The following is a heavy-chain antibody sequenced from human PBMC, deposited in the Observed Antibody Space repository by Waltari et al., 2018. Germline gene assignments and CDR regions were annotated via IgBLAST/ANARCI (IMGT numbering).Heavy chain of an antibody. D-gene: IGHD6-19*01. CDR3: ASSPSGRTVDYFDY. CDR1: GGTFSSYA. J-gene: IGHJ4*02. V-gene: IGHV1-69*05. CDR2: IIPIFGTA. Sequence: QVQLVQSGAEVKKPGSSVKVSCKASGGTFSSYAIIWVRQAPGHGLEWMGGIIPIFGTANYAQKFQGRVTITTDESTSTAYMELSSLRSEDTAVYYCASSPSGRTVDYFDYWGQGTLVTVAS.